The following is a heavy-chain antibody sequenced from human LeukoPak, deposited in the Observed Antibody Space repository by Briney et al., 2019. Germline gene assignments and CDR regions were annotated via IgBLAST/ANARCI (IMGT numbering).Heavy chain of an antibody. CDR2: IKSKANGETR. Sequence: GGSLRLSCAASGFTLSNAWMNWVRQAPSKGLEWVGLIKSKANGETRDYAAPVKGRFTTSRDDSDNTLYLQMNSLKTEDTAVYYCTRAGITMIVVVIHYWGQGTLVTVSS. CDR3: TRAGITMIVVVIHY. V-gene: IGHV3-15*01. J-gene: IGHJ4*02. CDR1: GFTLSNAW. D-gene: IGHD3-22*01.